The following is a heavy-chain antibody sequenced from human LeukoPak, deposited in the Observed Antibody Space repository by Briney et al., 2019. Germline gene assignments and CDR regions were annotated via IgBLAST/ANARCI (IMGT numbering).Heavy chain of an antibody. J-gene: IGHJ3*02. Sequence: GGTLRLSCAASGFTFSGYWMHWVRQAPGKGLGWVLRSDGSSKSYADSMEGRFTISRDNAKNPLYLQMNSLRAEDTAVDYCARDQSGFGKLSRAFDIWGQGTMVTVSS. CDR1: GFTFSGYW. D-gene: IGHD3-10*01. V-gene: IGHV3-74*01. CDR3: ARDQSGFGKLSRAFDI. CDR2: SDGSSK.